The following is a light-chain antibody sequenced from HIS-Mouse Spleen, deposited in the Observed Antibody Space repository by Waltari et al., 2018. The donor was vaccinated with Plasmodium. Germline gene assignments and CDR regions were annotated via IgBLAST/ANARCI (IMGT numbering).Light chain of an antibody. CDR1: ALPTTY. V-gene: IGLV3-10*01. J-gene: IGLJ2*01. CDR2: EDS. CDR3: YSTDSSGNLRV. Sequence: SYELTQPPSVSVSPGQTARIPCPGDALPTTYAYWYQQKSGQAPVLVIYEDSKRPSGIPERFSGSSSGTMATLTISGAQVEDEADYYCYSTDSSGNLRVFGGGTKLTVL.